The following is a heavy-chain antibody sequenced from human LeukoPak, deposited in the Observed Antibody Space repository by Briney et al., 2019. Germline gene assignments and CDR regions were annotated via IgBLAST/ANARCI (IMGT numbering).Heavy chain of an antibody. V-gene: IGHV4-4*09. CDR2: IYTSGSA. CDR1: GGSISTYY. D-gene: IGHD2-2*01. CDR3: ARHARFCTSTSCYDY. J-gene: IGHJ4*02. Sequence: SETLSLTCTVPGGSISTYYWSWFRQPPGKGLEWIGYIYTSGSANYNPSLKSRVTISVDTSKSQFSLKLTSVTAADTAVYYCARHARFCTSTSCYDYWGQGTLVTVSS.